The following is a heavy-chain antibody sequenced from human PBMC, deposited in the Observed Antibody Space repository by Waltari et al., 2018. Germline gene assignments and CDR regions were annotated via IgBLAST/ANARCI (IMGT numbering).Heavy chain of an antibody. V-gene: IGHV3-66*01. D-gene: IGHD1-1*01. CDR3: AHVHEYAFHV. CDR2: IFRDGTT. J-gene: IGHJ3*01. CDR1: GFTVSSIY. Sequence: EEQLVESGGGLVQPGGSLRLSCVVSGFTVSSIYVSWVRQAPGKGLEWVSLIFRDGTTYCADSVKGRFTISRDNSKNTLFLQMNSLRAEDTAIYYCAHVHEYAFHVWGQGTMVTVSS.